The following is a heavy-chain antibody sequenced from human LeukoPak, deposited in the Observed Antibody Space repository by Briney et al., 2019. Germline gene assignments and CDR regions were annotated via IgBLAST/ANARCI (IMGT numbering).Heavy chain of an antibody. CDR1: GFTFSDHY. J-gene: IGHJ5*02. D-gene: IGHD3-10*01. CDR3: ARYSMVRGVMISNWFDP. V-gene: IGHV3-72*01. Sequence: GGSLRLSCAASGFTFSDHYMDWVRQAPGKGLEWVGRTRNKANSYTTEYAASVKGRFTISRDDSQNSLYLQMNSLKTEDTAVYYCARYSMVRGVMISNWFDPWGQGTLVTVSS. CDR2: TRNKANSYTT.